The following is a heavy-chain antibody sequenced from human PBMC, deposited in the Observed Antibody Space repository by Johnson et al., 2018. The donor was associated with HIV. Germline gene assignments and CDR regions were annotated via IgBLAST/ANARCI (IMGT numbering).Heavy chain of an antibody. CDR1: GFTVSSNY. V-gene: IGHV3-66*01. CDR3: ARANDLSAFDI. J-gene: IGHJ3*02. D-gene: IGHD1-1*01. CDR2: IYSGGST. Sequence: MQLVESGGGLVQPGGSLRLSCAASGFTVSSNYMSWVRQAPGKGLEWVSVIYSGGSTYYPGSVKGRFTISRENAKNSLYLQMNSLRAGDTAVYYCARANDLSAFDIWGQGTMVTVSS.